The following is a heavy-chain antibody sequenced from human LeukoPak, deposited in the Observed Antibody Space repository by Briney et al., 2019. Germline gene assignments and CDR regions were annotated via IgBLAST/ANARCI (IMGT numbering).Heavy chain of an antibody. V-gene: IGHV3-23*01. CDR2: ISGSGGST. CDR3: AREGHDYGDTGGFDY. J-gene: IGHJ4*02. Sequence: GGSLRLSCAASGFTFSSYAMSWVRQAPGKGLEWVSAISGSGGSTYYADSVKGRFTISRDNSKNTLYLQMNSLRAEDTAVYYCAREGHDYGDTGGFDYWGQGTLVTVSS. D-gene: IGHD4-17*01. CDR1: GFTFSSYA.